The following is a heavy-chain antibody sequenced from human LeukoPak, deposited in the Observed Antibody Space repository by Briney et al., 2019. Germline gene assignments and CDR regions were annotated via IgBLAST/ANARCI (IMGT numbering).Heavy chain of an antibody. Sequence: SETLSLTCAVYGGSFSGYYWSWIRQPPGKGLEWIGEINHSGSTNYNPSLKSRVTISVDTSKNQFSLKLSSVTAADTAVYYCARQSNSSSWQGYWGQGTLVTVSS. V-gene: IGHV4-34*01. D-gene: IGHD6-13*01. J-gene: IGHJ4*02. CDR2: INHSGST. CDR3: ARQSNSSSWQGY. CDR1: GGSFSGYY.